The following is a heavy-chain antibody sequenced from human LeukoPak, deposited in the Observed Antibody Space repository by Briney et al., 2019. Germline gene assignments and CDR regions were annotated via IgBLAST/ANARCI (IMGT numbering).Heavy chain of an antibody. D-gene: IGHD2-2*02. Sequence: PGGSLRLSCAASGFTFSSYAMGWVRQAPGKGLEWVSAISGSGGSTYYADSVKGRFTISRDNSKNTLYLQMNSLRAEDTAVYYCAKEGRVVVPAAISHNFDYWGQGTLVTVSS. CDR1: GFTFSSYA. J-gene: IGHJ4*02. CDR3: AKEGRVVVPAAISHNFDY. V-gene: IGHV3-23*01. CDR2: ISGSGGST.